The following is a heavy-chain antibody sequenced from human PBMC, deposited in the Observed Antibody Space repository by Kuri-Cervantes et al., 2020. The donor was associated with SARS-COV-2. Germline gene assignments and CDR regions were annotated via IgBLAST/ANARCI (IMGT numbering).Heavy chain of an antibody. CDR2: IYSGGST. Sequence: GESLKISCAASGFTVSSNYMSWVRQAPGKGLEWVSVIYSGGSTYYADSVKGRFTISRDNSKNTLYLQMNSLRAEDTAVYYCAKDSGGQLAPWGQGTLVTVSS. CDR1: GFTVSSNY. CDR3: AKDSGGQLAP. D-gene: IGHD6-6*01. V-gene: IGHV3-53*01. J-gene: IGHJ5*02.